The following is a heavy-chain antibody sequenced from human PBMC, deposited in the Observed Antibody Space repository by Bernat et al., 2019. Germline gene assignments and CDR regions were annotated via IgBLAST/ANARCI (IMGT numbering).Heavy chain of an antibody. CDR3: ARDQGPPGELLLSDAFDI. CDR2: ISYDGSNK. CDR1: GFTFSSYA. V-gene: IGHV3-30-3*01. D-gene: IGHD3-16*01. Sequence: QVQLVESGGGVVQPGRSPRLSCAASGFTFSSYAMHWVRQAPGKGLEWVAVISYDGSNKYYADSVKGRFTISRDNSKNTLYLQMNSLRAEDTAVYYCARDQGPPGELLLSDAFDIWGQGTMVTVSS. J-gene: IGHJ3*02.